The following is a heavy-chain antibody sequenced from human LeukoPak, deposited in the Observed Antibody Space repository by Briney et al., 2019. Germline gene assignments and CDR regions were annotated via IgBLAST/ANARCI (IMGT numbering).Heavy chain of an antibody. CDR1: GGPISSHY. V-gene: IGHV4-59*11. Sequence: SETLSLTCTVSGGPISSHYWSWIRQPPGKGLEWIGYIYYSGSTNYNPSLKSRVTISVDTSKNQFSLKLSSVTAADTAVYYCARVGYYYDSSGYYRWFDPWGQGTLVTVSS. D-gene: IGHD3-22*01. J-gene: IGHJ5*02. CDR2: IYYSGST. CDR3: ARVGYYYDSSGYYRWFDP.